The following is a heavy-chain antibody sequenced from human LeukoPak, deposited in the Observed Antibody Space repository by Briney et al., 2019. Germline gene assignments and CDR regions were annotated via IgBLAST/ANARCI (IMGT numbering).Heavy chain of an antibody. D-gene: IGHD6-13*01. CDR3: ARDRFGSYSSSWTDY. CDR2: ISSSSSYI. V-gene: IGHV3-21*01. Sequence: GVPLRLSCAASGFPFSSYSMNWVRQAPGKGLECVSSISSSSSYIYYADSVKGRFTISRDNAKNSLYLQMNSLRAEDTAVYYCARDRFGSYSSSWTDYWGQGTLVTVSS. CDR1: GFPFSSYS. J-gene: IGHJ4*02.